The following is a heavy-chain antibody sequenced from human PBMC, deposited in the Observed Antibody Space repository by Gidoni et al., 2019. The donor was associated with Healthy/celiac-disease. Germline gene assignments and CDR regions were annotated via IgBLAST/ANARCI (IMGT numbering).Heavy chain of an antibody. CDR2: TYYSGST. J-gene: IGHJ5*02. Sequence: QVQLQESGPGLVKPSQTLSLTGTVSGGSISSGVYYWSWIRQHPGKGLEWIGYTYYSGSTYYHPSLKSRVTISVATSKNQFSLKLSSVTAADTAVYYCARDRRDMVRGVNWFDPWGQGTLVTVSS. CDR3: ARDRRDMVRGVNWFDP. V-gene: IGHV4-31*03. CDR1: GGSISSGVYY. D-gene: IGHD3-10*01.